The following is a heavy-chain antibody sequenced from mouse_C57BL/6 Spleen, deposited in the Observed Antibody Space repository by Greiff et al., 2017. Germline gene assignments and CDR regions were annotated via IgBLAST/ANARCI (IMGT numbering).Heavy chain of an antibody. J-gene: IGHJ2*01. Sequence: QVQLQQPGAELVMPGASVKLSCKASGYTFTSYWMHWVKQRPGQGLEWIGEIDPSDSYTNYNQKFKGKSTLTVDKSSSTAYMQLSSLTSADSAVYYCARGYNGSSFTFDYWGQGTTLTVSS. CDR2: IDPSDSYT. CDR3: ARGYNGSSFTFDY. D-gene: IGHD1-1*01. V-gene: IGHV1-69*01. CDR1: GYTFTSYW.